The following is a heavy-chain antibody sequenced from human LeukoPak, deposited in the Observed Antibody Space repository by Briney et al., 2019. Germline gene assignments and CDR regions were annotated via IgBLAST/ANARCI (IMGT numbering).Heavy chain of an antibody. CDR2: IKQDGSEK. CDR1: GFTFSGYW. Sequence: PGGPLRLSCAASGFTFSGYWMSWVRQAPGKGLEWVANIKQDGSEKYYVDSVKGRFTISRDNAKNSLYLQMNSPRVEDTAVYYCASTNFWSGYPFDYWGQGTLVTVSS. V-gene: IGHV3-7*01. J-gene: IGHJ4*02. CDR3: ASTNFWSGYPFDY. D-gene: IGHD3-3*01.